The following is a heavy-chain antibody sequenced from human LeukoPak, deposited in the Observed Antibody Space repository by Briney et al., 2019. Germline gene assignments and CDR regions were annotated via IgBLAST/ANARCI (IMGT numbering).Heavy chain of an antibody. CDR3: AKDRSIGTYYTFDH. Sequence: PGGSLRLSCAASGFTFSTFAMIWVRQPPGKGLEWVSSISASGVMTYYADSVKGRFTVSRDNSKNSLYLQMSSLTAADTAVYYCAKDRSIGTYYTFDHWGQGTLVTVSS. D-gene: IGHD1-26*01. CDR1: GFTFSTFA. CDR2: ISASGVMT. V-gene: IGHV3-23*01. J-gene: IGHJ4*02.